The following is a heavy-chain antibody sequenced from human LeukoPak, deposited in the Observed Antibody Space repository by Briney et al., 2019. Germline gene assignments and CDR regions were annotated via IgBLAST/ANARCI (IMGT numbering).Heavy chain of an antibody. D-gene: IGHD2-2*01. CDR2: IIPIFGIA. J-gene: IGHJ5*02. CDR3: ARESCSSTSCYLGWFDP. V-gene: IGHV1-69*04. CDR1: GGTFSSYA. Sequence: ASVKVSCKASGGTFSSYAISWVRQAPGQGLEGMGRIIPIFGIANYAQKFQGRVTITADKSTSTAYMELSSLRSEDTAVYYCARESCSSTSCYLGWFDPWGQGTLVTVSS.